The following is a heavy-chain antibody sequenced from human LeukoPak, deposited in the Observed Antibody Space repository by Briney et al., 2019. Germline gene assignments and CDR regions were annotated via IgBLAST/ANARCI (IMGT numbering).Heavy chain of an antibody. J-gene: IGHJ4*02. V-gene: IGHV4-4*07. CDR3: ARGAYSFDY. Sequence: SETLSLTCTVSGGSITGSHWSWLRQSAGKGLEWIGRIYSSGTTNYNPSLKSRVTMSLDTSKNQFSLRLSSMTAADTAVYYCARGAYSFDYWGQGTLVTVSS. CDR2: IYSSGTT. CDR1: GGSITGSH.